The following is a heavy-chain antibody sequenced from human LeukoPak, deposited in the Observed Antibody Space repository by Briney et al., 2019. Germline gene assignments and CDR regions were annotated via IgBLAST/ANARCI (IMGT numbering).Heavy chain of an antibody. CDR3: ARDDGVAGILDY. D-gene: IGHD6-19*01. Sequence: PGGSLRLSCAASGFTFSTYAMSWVRQAPGKGLEWVSGISGRGGTTYYADSVKGRFTISRDNSKNTLYLQMNSLRTEDTAVYYCARDDGVAGILDYWGQGTLVTVSS. CDR2: ISGRGGTT. J-gene: IGHJ4*02. CDR1: GFTFSTYA. V-gene: IGHV3-23*01.